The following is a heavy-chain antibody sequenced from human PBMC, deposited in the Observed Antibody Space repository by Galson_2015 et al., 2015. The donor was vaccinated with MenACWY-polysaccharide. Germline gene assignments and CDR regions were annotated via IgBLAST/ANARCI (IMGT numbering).Heavy chain of an antibody. CDR2: ITYDGSNK. D-gene: IGHD3-16*02. V-gene: IGHV3-30-3*01. J-gene: IGHJ3*02. Sequence: SLRLSCEASGFTFSSYAMHWVRQAPGKGRGWVAVITYDGSNKYYEDSVKGRFTISRDNSRNTLYLQMNSLRAEDTAVYYCARSPNDYVWGSYRLGAFEIWGQGTLVTVSS. CDR1: GFTFSSYA. CDR3: ARSPNDYVWGSYRLGAFEI.